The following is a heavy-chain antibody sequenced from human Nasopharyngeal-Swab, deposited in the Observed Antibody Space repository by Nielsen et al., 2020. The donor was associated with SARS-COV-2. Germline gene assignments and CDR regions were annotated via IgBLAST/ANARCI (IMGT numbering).Heavy chain of an antibody. J-gene: IGHJ6*03. Sequence: IRQCPGQGLEWIAEFNHTGSTNYNPSLKSRVTLSVDTSMNQVSLEVSSVTAADTAVYYCARGLSGIVPAPILGLGPYYYYYYMDVWGKGTTVTVSS. D-gene: IGHD2-2*01. V-gene: IGHV4-34*01. CDR2: FNHTGST. CDR3: ARGLSGIVPAPILGLGPYYYYYYMDV.